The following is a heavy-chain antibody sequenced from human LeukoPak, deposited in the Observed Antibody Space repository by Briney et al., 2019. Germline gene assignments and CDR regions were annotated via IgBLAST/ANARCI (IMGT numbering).Heavy chain of an antibody. Sequence: PGGSLRLSCAASGFTFSSYSMSWVRQAPGKGLEWVSYISISSRNTTHYADSVKGRFTISRDNAKNSLFLQMNSLRDEDTAVYYCAKDFRGYSYGPGSGFDYWGQGTLVTVSS. D-gene: IGHD5-18*01. J-gene: IGHJ4*02. CDR2: ISISSRNTT. V-gene: IGHV3-48*02. CDR3: AKDFRGYSYGPGSGFDY. CDR1: GFTFSSYS.